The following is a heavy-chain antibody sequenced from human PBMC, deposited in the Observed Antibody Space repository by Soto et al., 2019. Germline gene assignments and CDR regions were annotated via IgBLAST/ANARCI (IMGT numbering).Heavy chain of an antibody. CDR3: ARDRNPYYDFWSGPLFDP. CDR1: GYTFTGYY. CDR2: INPNSGGT. V-gene: IGHV1-2*04. J-gene: IGHJ5*02. D-gene: IGHD3-3*01. Sequence: ASVKVSCKASGYTFTGYYMHWVRQAPGQGLEWMGWINPNSGGTNYAQKFQGWVTMTRDTSISTAYMELSRLRSDDTAVYYCARDRNPYYDFWSGPLFDPWGQGTLVTVSS.